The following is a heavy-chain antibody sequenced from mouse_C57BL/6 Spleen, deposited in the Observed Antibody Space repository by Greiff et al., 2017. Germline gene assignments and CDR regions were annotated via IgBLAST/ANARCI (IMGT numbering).Heavy chain of an antibody. Sequence: QVQLQQPGAELVKPGASVKLSCKASGYTFTSYWMQWVKQRPGQGLEWIGEIDPSDSYTNYNQKFKGKATLTVDTSPSTAYMQLSSLTSEDSAVYYCASPPSGTGWYFDVWGTGTTVTVSS. V-gene: IGHV1-50*01. J-gene: IGHJ1*03. CDR1: GYTFTSYW. D-gene: IGHD3-3*01. CDR2: IDPSDSYT. CDR3: ASPPSGTGWYFDV.